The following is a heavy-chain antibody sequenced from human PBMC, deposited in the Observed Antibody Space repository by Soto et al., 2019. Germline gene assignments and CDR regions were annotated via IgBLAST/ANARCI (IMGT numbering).Heavy chain of an antibody. CDR3: ASSCSSTSCPGPNWFDP. CDR2: IYTSGST. Sequence: SETLSLTYTVSGGSISSYYWSWIRQPAGKGLEWIGRIYTSGSTNYNPSLKSRVTMSVDTSKNQFSLKLSSVTAADTAVYYCASSCSSTSCPGPNWFDPWGQGTLVTVSS. CDR1: GGSISSYY. D-gene: IGHD2-2*01. V-gene: IGHV4-4*07. J-gene: IGHJ5*02.